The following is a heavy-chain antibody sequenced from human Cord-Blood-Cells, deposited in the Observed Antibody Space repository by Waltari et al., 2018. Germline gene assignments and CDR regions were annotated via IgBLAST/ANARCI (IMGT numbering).Heavy chain of an antibody. CDR3: ATGDSAY. J-gene: IGHJ4*02. V-gene: IGHV3-21*01. D-gene: IGHD7-27*01. CDR2: ISSSCSYR. Sequence: EVQLVESGGGLVKPGGSLRLSCAASGFTFSSYSMNGVRQAPGKGLGWFSSISSSCSYRYDAVSVKGRCTIPRDNVNNSLCLHMNSLRGEDTAVYYCATGDSAYWRQGTLVIVS. CDR1: GFTFSSYS.